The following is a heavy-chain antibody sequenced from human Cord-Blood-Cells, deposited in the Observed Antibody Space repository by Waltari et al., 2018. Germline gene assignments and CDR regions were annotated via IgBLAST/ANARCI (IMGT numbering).Heavy chain of an antibody. CDR3: ARDQSDAFDI. CDR1: GFIVSSNY. V-gene: IGHV3-53*04. CDR2: IYSGGST. Sequence: EVQLVESGGGLVQPGGSLRLSCAASGFIVSSNYMSWVRQAPGKGLEWVSVIYSGGSTYYADSVKGRFTISRHNSKNTLYLQMNSLRAEDTAVYYCARDQSDAFDIWGQGTMVTVSS. J-gene: IGHJ3*02.